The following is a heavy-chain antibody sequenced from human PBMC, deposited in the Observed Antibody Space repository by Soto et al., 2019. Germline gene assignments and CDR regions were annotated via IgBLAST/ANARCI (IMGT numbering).Heavy chain of an antibody. J-gene: IGHJ6*02. Sequence: GXSGEVSFKASAYTFTSYDINWVRQATGQGLEWMGWMNPNSGNTGYAQNFQGRVTMTRNTSISTAYMELSSLRSEDTAVYYCARALAKGGTIFGVVIHKSYYYYYGMDVWGQGTTVTVSS. CDR3: ARALAKGGTIFGVVIHKSYYYYYGMDV. D-gene: IGHD3-3*01. CDR1: AYTFTSYD. CDR2: MNPNSGNT. V-gene: IGHV1-8*01.